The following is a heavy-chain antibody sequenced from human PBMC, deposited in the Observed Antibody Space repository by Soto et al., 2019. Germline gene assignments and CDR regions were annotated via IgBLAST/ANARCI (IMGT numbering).Heavy chain of an antibody. V-gene: IGHV3-33*01. Sequence: QVQLVESGGGVVQPGKSLRLSCATSGVTFSNYGMHWVRQAPGEGLEWVAFIWFDGTNIYYGDSVKGRFTISRDNSKNTLYLQLNSLRAGDTALYFCARANVVSPAAPYSYCYYMDVWGKGTTDTVSS. CDR1: GVTFSNYG. J-gene: IGHJ6*03. CDR2: IWFDGTNI. D-gene: IGHD6-13*01. CDR3: ARANVVSPAAPYSYCYYMDV.